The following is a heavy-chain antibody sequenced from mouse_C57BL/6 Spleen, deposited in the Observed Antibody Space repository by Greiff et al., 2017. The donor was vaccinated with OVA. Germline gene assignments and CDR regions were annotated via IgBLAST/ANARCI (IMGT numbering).Heavy chain of an antibody. CDR1: GYSITSGYD. V-gene: IGHV3-1*01. D-gene: IGHD2-12*01. Sequence: EVQVVESGPGMVKPSQSLSLTCTVTGYSITSGYDWHWIRHFPGNKLEWMGYISYSGSTNYNPSLKSRISITHDTSKNHFFLKLNSVTTEDTATYYCARSYSGWYFDVWGTGTTVTVSS. J-gene: IGHJ1*03. CDR2: ISYSGST. CDR3: ARSYSGWYFDV.